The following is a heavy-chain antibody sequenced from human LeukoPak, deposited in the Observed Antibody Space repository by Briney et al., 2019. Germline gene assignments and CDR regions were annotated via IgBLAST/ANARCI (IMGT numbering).Heavy chain of an antibody. CDR3: SSAGQLLYSYYYYGMDV. Sequence: GGTLRLSCAASGFTFSSYAMSWVRQAPRKGLEWVSAISGSGGSTYYADSVKGRFTISRDNSKNTLYLQMNSLRAEDTAVYYCSSAGQLLYSYYYYGMDVWGQGTTVTVSS. CDR1: GFTFSSYA. J-gene: IGHJ6*02. V-gene: IGHV3-23*01. D-gene: IGHD2-2*01. CDR2: ISGSGGST.